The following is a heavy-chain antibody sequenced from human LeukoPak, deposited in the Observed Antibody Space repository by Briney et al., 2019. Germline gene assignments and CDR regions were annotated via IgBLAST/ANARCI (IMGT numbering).Heavy chain of an antibody. V-gene: IGHV1-2*02. J-gene: IGHJ4*02. CDR2: INPNSGGT. CDR1: GYTFTGYY. D-gene: IGHD5-18*01. Sequence: GASVKVSCKASGYTFTGYYMHWVRQAPGQGLEWMGWINPNSGGTNYAQEFQGRVTMTRDTSISTAYMELSRLRSDDTAVYYCARAPGIQLLYYFDYWGQGTLVTVSS. CDR3: ARAPGIQLLYYFDY.